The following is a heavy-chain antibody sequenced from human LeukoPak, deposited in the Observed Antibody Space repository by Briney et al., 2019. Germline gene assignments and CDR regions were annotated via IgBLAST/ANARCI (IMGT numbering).Heavy chain of an antibody. Sequence: PGRSLRLSCAASGFTFSSYAMSWVRQAPGKGLEWVSAISGSGGSTYYADSVKGRFTISRDNSKNTLYLQMNSPRAEDTAVYYCAIKPTTVTTEVYWGQGTLVTVSS. CDR2: ISGSGGST. CDR3: AIKPTTVTTEVY. J-gene: IGHJ4*02. D-gene: IGHD4-17*01. V-gene: IGHV3-23*01. CDR1: GFTFSSYA.